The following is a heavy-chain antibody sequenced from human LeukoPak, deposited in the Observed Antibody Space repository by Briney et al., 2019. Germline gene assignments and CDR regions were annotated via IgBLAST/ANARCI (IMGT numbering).Heavy chain of an antibody. V-gene: IGHV3-33*01. Sequence: GGSLRLSCAASGFTFSSYGMHWVRQAPGWGLEWVAGIWEDGSNIYYADSVKGRLTISRDNSKNTLYLQMNSLRAEDTAVYYCARVGYNSGWYEYWGQGTLVTVSS. J-gene: IGHJ4*02. D-gene: IGHD6-19*01. CDR3: ARVGYNSGWYEY. CDR1: GFTFSSYG. CDR2: IWEDGSNI.